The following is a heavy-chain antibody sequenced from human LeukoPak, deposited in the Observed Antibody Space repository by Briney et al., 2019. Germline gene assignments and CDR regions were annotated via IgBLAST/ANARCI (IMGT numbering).Heavy chain of an antibody. V-gene: IGHV3-43D*03. CDR3: AKGRYSGYGGEDYFDY. J-gene: IGHJ4*02. CDR2: ISWDGGST. CDR1: GFTFDDYA. Sequence: GGSLRLSCAASGFTFDDYAMHWVRQAPGKGLEWVSLISWDGGSTYYADSVKGRFTISRDNSKNSLYLQMNSLRAEDTALYYCAKGRYSGYGGEDYFDYWGQGTLVTVSS. D-gene: IGHD5-12*01.